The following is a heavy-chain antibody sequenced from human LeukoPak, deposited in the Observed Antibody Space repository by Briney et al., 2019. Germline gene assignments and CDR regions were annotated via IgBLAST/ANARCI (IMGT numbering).Heavy chain of an antibody. Sequence: SETLSLTCTVSGGSISSYYWSWIRQPPGKGLEWIGYIYYSGSTNYNPPLKSRVTISVDTSKNQFSLKLSSVTAADTAVYYCARGGIVVVNWFDPWGQGTLVTVSS. CDR2: IYYSGST. CDR1: GGSISSYY. CDR3: ARGGIVVVNWFDP. J-gene: IGHJ5*02. V-gene: IGHV4-59*01. D-gene: IGHD3-22*01.